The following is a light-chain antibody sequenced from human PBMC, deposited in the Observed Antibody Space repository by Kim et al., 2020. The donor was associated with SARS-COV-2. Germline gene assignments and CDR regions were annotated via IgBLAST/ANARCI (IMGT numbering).Light chain of an antibody. J-gene: IGLJ1*01. CDR2: SNN. V-gene: IGLV1-44*01. CDR3: AAWDDSLNGYV. CDR1: SSNIGSNT. Sequence: QSVLSQPPSASGTPGQRVTLSCSGGSSNIGSNTVNWYQHLPGAAPKLIIYSNNQRPSGVPGRFSGSKSDTSASLAISGLQSEDEADYYCAAWDDSLNGYVFGTGTKVTV.